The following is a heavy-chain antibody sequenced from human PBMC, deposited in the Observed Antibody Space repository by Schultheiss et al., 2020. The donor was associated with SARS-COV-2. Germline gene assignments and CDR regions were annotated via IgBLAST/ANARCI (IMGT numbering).Heavy chain of an antibody. CDR3: ARVAAVGYGMDV. CDR2: INHSGST. D-gene: IGHD4-23*01. Sequence: SQTLSLTCAVYGGSFSGYYWSWIRQPPGKGLEWIGEINHSGSTNYNPSLKSRVTISVDTSKNQFSLKLSSVTAADTAVYYCARVAAVGYGMDVWGQGTTVTVSS. V-gene: IGHV4-34*01. CDR1: GGSFSGYY. J-gene: IGHJ6*02.